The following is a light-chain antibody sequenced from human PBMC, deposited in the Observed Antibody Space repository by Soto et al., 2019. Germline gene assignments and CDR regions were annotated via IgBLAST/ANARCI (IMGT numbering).Light chain of an antibody. J-gene: IGKJ2*02. CDR2: GAS. CDR1: QSVSSN. V-gene: IGKV3-15*01. Sequence: EIVMTQSPATLSVSPGERATLSCRASQSVSSNLAWYQQKLGQAPRLLIYGASTRATGIPARFSGSGSGTEFTLTISSLQSEDFAVYYCQQYNNWPPSTFGHGTKVEIK. CDR3: QQYNNWPPST.